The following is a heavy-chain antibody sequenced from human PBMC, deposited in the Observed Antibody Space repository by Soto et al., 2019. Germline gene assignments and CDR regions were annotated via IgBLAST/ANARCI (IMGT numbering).Heavy chain of an antibody. Sequence: QITLKESGPTLVKPTQTLTLTCTFSGFSLSTSGVGVGWIRQPPGKALEWLALIYWDDAKRYSPSLKSRLTITKDTSKNQVVLTMTNMDPVDTATYCCAHCGMVRGVVNWFDPWGQGTLVTVSS. CDR2: IYWDDAK. CDR3: AHCGMVRGVVNWFDP. CDR1: GFSLSTSGVG. J-gene: IGHJ5*02. V-gene: IGHV2-5*02. D-gene: IGHD3-10*01.